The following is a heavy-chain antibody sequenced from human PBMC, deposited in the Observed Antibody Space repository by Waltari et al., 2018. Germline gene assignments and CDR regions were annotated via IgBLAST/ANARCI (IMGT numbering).Heavy chain of an antibody. CDR1: GIIFNNFA. Sequence: EVQLLESGGDLVQPGGSLRLSCAASGIIFNNFAINWVRLGPGTGLDWVSAISVRDDTYYADSVKGRFTVSRDTSKNTVYLQMNGLRAEDTAVYYCATPFYNWDDPLHTWGQGTLVAVSS. D-gene: IGHD1-20*01. J-gene: IGHJ5*02. CDR2: ISVRDDT. V-gene: IGHV3-23*01. CDR3: ATPFYNWDDPLHT.